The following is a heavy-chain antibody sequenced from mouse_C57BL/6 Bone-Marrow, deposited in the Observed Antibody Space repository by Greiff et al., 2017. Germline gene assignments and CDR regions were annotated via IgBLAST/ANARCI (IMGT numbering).Heavy chain of an antibody. V-gene: IGHV5-6*01. CDR2: ISSGGSYT. D-gene: IGHD2-5*01. CDR1: GFTFSSYG. Sequence: EVQLVESGGDLVKPGGSLKLSCAASGFTFSSYGMSWVRQTPDKRLEWVATISSGGSYTYYPDSVKGRFTISRDNAKNTLYLQMSSLKSEDTAMYYCASYYSNYWGQGTSVTVSS. J-gene: IGHJ4*01. CDR3: ASYYSNY.